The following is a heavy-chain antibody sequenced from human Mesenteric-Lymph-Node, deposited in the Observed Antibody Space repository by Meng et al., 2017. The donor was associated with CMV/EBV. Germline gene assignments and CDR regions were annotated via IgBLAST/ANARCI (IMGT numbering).Heavy chain of an antibody. J-gene: IGHJ5*02. Sequence: GGSLRLSCAASGFTFSNYWMTWVRQAPGKGLEWVANIIQDGNTKYYVDSMKGRFTISRDNPKNSLFLQVSSLRAEDTAVYYCASQSGATTRSFINWFDPWGQGTLVTVSS. CDR2: IIQDGNTK. V-gene: IGHV3-7*01. CDR3: ASQSGATTRSFINWFDP. D-gene: IGHD1-26*01. CDR1: GFTFSNYW.